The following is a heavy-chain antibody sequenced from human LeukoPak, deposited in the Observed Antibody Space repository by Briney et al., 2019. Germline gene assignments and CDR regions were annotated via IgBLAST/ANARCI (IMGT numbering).Heavy chain of an antibody. CDR2: ISSSSSYI. CDR3: ARDKGTIFGVVTPPQL. J-gene: IGHJ4*02. D-gene: IGHD3-3*01. CDR1: GFTFSSYS. Sequence: GGSLRLSCAAPGFTFSSYSMNWVRQAPGKGLEWVSSISSSSSYIYYAGSVKGRFTISRDNAKNSLYLQMNSLRAEDTAVYYCARDKGTIFGVVTPPQLWGQGTLVTVSS. V-gene: IGHV3-21*01.